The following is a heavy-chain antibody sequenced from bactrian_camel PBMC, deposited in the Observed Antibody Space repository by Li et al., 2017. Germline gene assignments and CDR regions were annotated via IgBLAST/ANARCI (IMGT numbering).Heavy chain of an antibody. D-gene: IGHD2*01. CDR3: AASPFSFCVAWLYSNTIDETY. J-gene: IGHJ4*01. V-gene: IGHV3S31*01. CDR1: GFTFSSYD. Sequence: DVQLVESGGGLVQPGGSRRLSCAASGFTFSSYDVSWVRQAPGKGLEWVSTVNTGGSTTYYADSVKGRFTISKDNANDTLYLQMNSLKPEDTGMYYCAASPFSFCVAWLYSNTIDETYWGQGTQVTVS. CDR2: VNTGGSTT.